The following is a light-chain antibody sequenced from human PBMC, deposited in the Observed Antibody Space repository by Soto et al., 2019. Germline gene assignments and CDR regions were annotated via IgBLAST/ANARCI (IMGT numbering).Light chain of an antibody. CDR1: SSDVGGYEY. V-gene: IGLV2-11*01. Sequence: QSALTQPRSVSGSPGQSVTISCSGTSSDVGGYEYVSWYQQHPGKAPTLIIYHVAQRPSGVPDRFSASKSGTTASLTISGLQAEDVAEYFCCSYAAGQTLVFGGGTKVTVL. J-gene: IGLJ2*01. CDR3: CSYAAGQTLV. CDR2: HVA.